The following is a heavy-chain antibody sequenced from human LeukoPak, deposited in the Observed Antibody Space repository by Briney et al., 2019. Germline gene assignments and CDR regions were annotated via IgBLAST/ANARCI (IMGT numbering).Heavy chain of an antibody. Sequence: PSETLSLTCTVSGGSISSYYWGWIRQPAGKGLEWIGRIYTSGSTNYNPSLKSRVTMSVDTSKNQFSLKLSSVTAADTAVYYCARGEDTAWGSYYYYYMDVWGKGTTVTVSS. V-gene: IGHV4-4*07. J-gene: IGHJ6*03. CDR1: GGSISSYY. CDR2: IYTSGST. D-gene: IGHD5-18*01. CDR3: ARGEDTAWGSYYYYYMDV.